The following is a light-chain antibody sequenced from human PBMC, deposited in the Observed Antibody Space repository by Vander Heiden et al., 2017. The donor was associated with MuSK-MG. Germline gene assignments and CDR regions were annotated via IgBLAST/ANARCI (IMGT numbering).Light chain of an antibody. CDR3: QQANNYPRT. CDR1: QSISTY. Sequence: DIPLTQSPSSVSASVGDRVAITCRASQSISTYLAWYQQKPGEAPKLLIYAASNRASGVPSRFSGSGSGAEFTLTINSLQPEDFATYYCQQANNYPRTFGQGTQLEIK. V-gene: IGKV1-12*01. J-gene: IGKJ5*01. CDR2: AAS.